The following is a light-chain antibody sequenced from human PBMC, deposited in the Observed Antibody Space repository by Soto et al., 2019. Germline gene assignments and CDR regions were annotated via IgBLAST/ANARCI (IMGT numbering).Light chain of an antibody. CDR1: SSDVGGYNY. Sequence: QSVLTQPASVSGSPGQSITIFCTGTSSDVGGYNYVSWCQQRPGKPPKLMIYDVTNRPSGVSNRFSGSKSGSTASLTISGLQSEDEGDYYCSSYTNRNTVVFGGGTKLTVL. J-gene: IGLJ3*02. CDR2: DVT. CDR3: SSYTNRNTVV. V-gene: IGLV2-14*03.